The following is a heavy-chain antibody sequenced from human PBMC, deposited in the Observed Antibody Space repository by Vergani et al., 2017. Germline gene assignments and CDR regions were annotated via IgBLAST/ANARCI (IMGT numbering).Heavy chain of an antibody. D-gene: IGHD1-1*01. J-gene: IGHJ4*02. CDR2: IYPADSDT. V-gene: IGHV5-51*01. Sequence: EVALVQSGPEMRKPGESLTISCKGSEYSFGNYWIGWVRQMPGKGLEWMGIIYPADSDTRYSPSFQGQVTISAEKSISTAFLQWDSLKASDTALYYCARHTTYTDSWGQGTLVTVSS. CDR3: ARHTTYTDS. CDR1: EYSFGNYW.